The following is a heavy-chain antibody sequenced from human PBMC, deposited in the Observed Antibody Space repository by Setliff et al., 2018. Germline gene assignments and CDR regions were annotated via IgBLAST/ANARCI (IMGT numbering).Heavy chain of an antibody. D-gene: IGHD3-10*01. CDR1: GFTFSSYW. V-gene: IGHV3-74*01. CDR2: ISDGSST. J-gene: IGHJ4*02. CDR3: ARPGRSNYWDSFDY. Sequence: PGGSLRLSCAASGFTFSSYWMHWVRQAPGKGLEWVSRISDGSSTSYADSVKGRFTISRDNAKNSLYLQMNSLRADDTAVYYCARPGRSNYWDSFDYWGQGTLVTVSS.